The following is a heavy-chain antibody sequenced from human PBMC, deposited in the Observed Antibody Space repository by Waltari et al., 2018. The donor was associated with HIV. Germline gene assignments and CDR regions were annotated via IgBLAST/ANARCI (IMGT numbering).Heavy chain of an antibody. CDR2: INSDGSTR. CDR1: GFSVRNHW. CDR3: ARASHYIEFSTFDGDYYFDL. D-gene: IGHD3-9*01. J-gene: IGHJ4*02. Sequence: VQLVESGGGSIKTGGYLRLSCAGSGFSVRNHWMDSLSQGPGKGLVWVARINSDGSTRNYADAVKGRFVISRDNSRNTVYLQLNSVKVEDTAVYFCARASHYIEFSTFDGDYYFDLWGRGTRVAVSS. V-gene: IGHV3-74*01.